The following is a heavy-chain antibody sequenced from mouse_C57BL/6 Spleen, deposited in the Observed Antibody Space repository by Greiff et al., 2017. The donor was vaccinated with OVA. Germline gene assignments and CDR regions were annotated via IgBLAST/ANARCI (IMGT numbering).Heavy chain of an antibody. CDR2: IYPGDGDT. CDR1: GYAFSSYW. CDR3: ANYYGSSYGMDY. V-gene: IGHV1-80*01. J-gene: IGHJ4*01. D-gene: IGHD1-1*01. Sequence: QVQLQQSGAELVKPGASVKISCKASGYAFSSYWMYWVKQRPGKGLEWIGQIYPGDGDTNYNGKFKGKATLTADKSSSTAYMQLSSLTSEDSAVYFCANYYGSSYGMDYWGQGTSVTVSS.